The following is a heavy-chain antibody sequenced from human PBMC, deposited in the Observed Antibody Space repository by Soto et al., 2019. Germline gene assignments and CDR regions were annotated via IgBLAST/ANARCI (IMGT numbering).Heavy chain of an antibody. CDR3: AKSLRVTAICDY. D-gene: IGHD2-21*02. CDR1: GFTFSSYG. CDR2: ISYDGSNK. V-gene: IGHV3-30*18. J-gene: IGHJ4*02. Sequence: XGSLILSCSASGFTFSSYGMHWVRQAPGKGLEWVAVISYDGSNKYYADSVKGRFTISRDNSKNTLYLQMNSLRAEDTAVYYCAKSLRVTAICDYWGQGPLVTVSS.